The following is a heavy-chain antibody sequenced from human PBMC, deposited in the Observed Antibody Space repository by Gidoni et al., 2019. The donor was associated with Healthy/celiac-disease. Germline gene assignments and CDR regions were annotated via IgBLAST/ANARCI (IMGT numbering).Heavy chain of an antibody. CDR1: GFTFSSYS. D-gene: IGHD2-15*01. CDR2: ISSSSSYI. CDR3: ARVSVVAATPSDY. Sequence: EVQLVESGGGLVKPGGSLRLSCAASGFTFSSYSMNWVRQAPGKGLEWVSSISSSSSYIYYEDSVKGRFTISRDNAKNSLYLQMNSLRAEDTAVYYCARVSVVAATPSDYWGQGTLVTVSS. J-gene: IGHJ4*02. V-gene: IGHV3-21*01.